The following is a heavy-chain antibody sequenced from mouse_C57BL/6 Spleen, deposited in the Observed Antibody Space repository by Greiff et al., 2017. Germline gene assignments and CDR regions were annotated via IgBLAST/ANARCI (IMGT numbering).Heavy chain of an antibody. D-gene: IGHD2-3*01. CDR2: IDPSDSET. Sequence: QVQLQQPGAELVRPGSSVKLSCKASGYTFTSYWMHWVKQRPIQGLEWIGNIDPSDSETHYNQKFKDKATLTVDKSSSTAYMQLSSLTSEDSAVYYCARERGGYSLNYWGQGTTLTVSS. V-gene: IGHV1-52*01. CDR3: ARERGGYSLNY. CDR1: GYTFTSYW. J-gene: IGHJ2*01.